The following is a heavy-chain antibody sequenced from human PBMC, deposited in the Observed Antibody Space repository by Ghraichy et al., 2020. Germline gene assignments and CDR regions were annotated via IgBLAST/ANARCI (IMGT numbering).Heavy chain of an antibody. J-gene: IGHJ3*01. CDR2: VKPDGGEK. V-gene: IGHV3-7*01. CDR3: AKCRSTSWNDALDV. CDR1: GFMFSSYW. D-gene: IGHD1-1*01. Sequence: GESLNISCAASGFMFSSYWVTWVRQAPGKGLEWVSNVKPDGGEKYYVGSVKGRFTISRDNAKKSLYLQMNSLRAEDTAVYYCAKCRSTSWNDALDVWGQGTMVTVSS.